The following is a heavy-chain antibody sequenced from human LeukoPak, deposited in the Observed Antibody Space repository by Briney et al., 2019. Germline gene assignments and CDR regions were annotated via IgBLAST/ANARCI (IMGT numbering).Heavy chain of an antibody. Sequence: GGSLRLSCAAPGFTFSTYAMTWVRQAPGKGLEWVSGISGGGDRTYYADSVKGRFTISRDNSKNTLNLQLNSLRAEDTAVYYCATQNYYASGSSRHWGQGTLVTVSS. J-gene: IGHJ4*02. CDR3: ATQNYYASGSSRH. D-gene: IGHD3-10*01. V-gene: IGHV3-23*01. CDR1: GFTFSTYA. CDR2: ISGGGDRT.